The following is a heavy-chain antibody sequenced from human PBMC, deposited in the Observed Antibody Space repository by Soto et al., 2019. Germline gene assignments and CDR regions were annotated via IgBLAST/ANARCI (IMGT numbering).Heavy chain of an antibody. CDR3: TTVINTVTFDH. J-gene: IGHJ5*02. V-gene: IGHV1-24*01. CDR1: GYTFTRLS. CDR2: FDPDDGEI. Sequence: EASVKVSCKVSGYTFTRLSMHWVRQAPGKGLEWMGGFDPDDGEINYAQKFQGRVTMTEDTATDTAYMELSSLRSEDTAVYYCTTVINTVTFDHWGQGTLVTVSS. D-gene: IGHD4-17*01.